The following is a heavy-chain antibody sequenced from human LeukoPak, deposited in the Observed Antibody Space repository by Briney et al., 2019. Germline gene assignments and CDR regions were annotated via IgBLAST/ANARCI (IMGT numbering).Heavy chain of an antibody. CDR3: ARSGATPAFDI. J-gene: IGHJ3*02. D-gene: IGHD1-26*01. Sequence: ASVKVSCKASGYTFTSYDINWVRQATGQGLEWMGWLSPNSGNTGYAQKFQGRVTITRNTSISTAYMELSSLRSEDTAVYYCARSGATPAFDIWGQGTMVTVSS. CDR2: LSPNSGNT. V-gene: IGHV1-8*03. CDR1: GYTFTSYD.